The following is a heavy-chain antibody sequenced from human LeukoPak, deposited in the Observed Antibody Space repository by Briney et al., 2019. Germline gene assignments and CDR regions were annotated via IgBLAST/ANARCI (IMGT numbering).Heavy chain of an antibody. J-gene: IGHJ5*02. V-gene: IGHV3-74*01. CDR3: ARVLTGSWDWFDP. Sequence: LPGGSLRLSCAASKFSFSSYWMHWVRQAPGKGLVWVSRINSDGSRTNYADSVKGRFTISRDNAKNTLYLQMSSLRAEDTAVYYCARVLTGSWDWFDPWGQGTLVTVSS. CDR2: INSDGSRT. CDR1: KFSFSSYW. D-gene: IGHD2-8*02.